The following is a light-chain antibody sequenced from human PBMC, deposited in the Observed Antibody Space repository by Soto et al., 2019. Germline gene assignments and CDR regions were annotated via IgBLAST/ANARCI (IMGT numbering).Light chain of an antibody. CDR2: EVT. J-gene: IGLJ3*02. Sequence: QSALTQPASVSGSPGQSITISCTGTSSDIRTYNLVSWYQQHPGKAPKLMIYEVTKRPSGVSNRFSASKSDNTASLTISGLQAEDEADYYCCSYAGSTTWVFGGGTKVTVL. V-gene: IGLV2-23*02. CDR3: CSYAGSTTWV. CDR1: SSDIRTYNL.